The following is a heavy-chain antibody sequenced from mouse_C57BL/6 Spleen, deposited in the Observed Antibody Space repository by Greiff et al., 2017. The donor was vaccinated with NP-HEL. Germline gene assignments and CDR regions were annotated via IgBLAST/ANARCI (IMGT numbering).Heavy chain of an antibody. D-gene: IGHD1-1*01. CDR1: GFTFSSYA. V-gene: IGHV5-9-1*02. Sequence: EVMLVESGEGLVKPGGSLKLSCAASGFTFSSYAMSWVRQTPEKRLEWVAYISSGGDYIYYADTVKGRFTISRDNARNTLYLQMSSLKSEDTAMYYCTRAASYYGSRIVFDYWGQGTTLTVSS. CDR3: TRAASYYGSRIVFDY. CDR2: ISSGGDYI. J-gene: IGHJ2*01.